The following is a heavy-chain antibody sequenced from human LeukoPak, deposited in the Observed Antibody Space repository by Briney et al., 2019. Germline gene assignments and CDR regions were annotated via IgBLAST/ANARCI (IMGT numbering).Heavy chain of an antibody. Sequence: SETLSLTCAVYGGSFSGYYWSWIRQPPGEGLEWIGEINHSGSTNYSPSLKSRVTISVDMSKNQFSLKLSSVTAADTAVYYCARGRISLCSSTSCYVFGGNARPPGSYDYWGQGTLVTVSS. V-gene: IGHV4-34*01. CDR1: GGSFSGYY. D-gene: IGHD2-2*01. CDR2: INHSGST. J-gene: IGHJ4*02. CDR3: ARGRISLCSSTSCYVFGGNARPPGSYDY.